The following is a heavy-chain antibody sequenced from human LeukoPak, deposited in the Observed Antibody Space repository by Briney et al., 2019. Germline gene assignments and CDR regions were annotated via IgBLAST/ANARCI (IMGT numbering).Heavy chain of an antibody. J-gene: IGHJ5*02. CDR3: AREKYYDSSGYFDP. CDR1: GYTFTSYG. V-gene: IGHV1-18*01. D-gene: IGHD3-22*01. Sequence: ASVKVSCKASGYTFTSYGISWVRQAPGQGLEWMGWINTYNANTHYAQKLQGRVTMTTDTSTSTAYMELRSLRSDDTAVYYCAREKYYDSSGYFDPWGQGTLVTVSS. CDR2: INTYNANT.